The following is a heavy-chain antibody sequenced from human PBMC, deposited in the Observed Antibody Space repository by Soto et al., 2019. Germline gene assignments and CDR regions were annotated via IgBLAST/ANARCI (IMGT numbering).Heavy chain of an antibody. J-gene: IGHJ4*02. CDR1: GYTFTNYA. CDR3: ARAPSWYILDY. CDR2: INAGNGNT. V-gene: IGHV1-3*01. Sequence: QVQLVQSGAEVKKPGASVKVSCKASGYTFTNYAMHWVRQAPGQRLEWMGWINAGNGNTKYSQKFQGRVTIIRDTSASTAYMELSSLRSEDTAVYYCARAPSWYILDYLGQGTLVTVAS. D-gene: IGHD6-13*01.